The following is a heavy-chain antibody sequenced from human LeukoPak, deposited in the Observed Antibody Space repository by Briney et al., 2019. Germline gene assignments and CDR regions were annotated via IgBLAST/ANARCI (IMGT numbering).Heavy chain of an antibody. CDR2: IKQDGSDK. J-gene: IGHJ4*02. V-gene: IGHV3-7*01. CDR3: AREVWGPEF. D-gene: IGHD1-14*01. CDR1: GFTFSSYS. Sequence: PGGSLRLSCAASGFTFSSYSMSWIRQAPGKGLEWVGNIKQDGSDKNYMDSVKGRFTISRDNTKNSVYLQMSGLRAEDTAVYYCAREVWGPEFWGQGTLVTVSS.